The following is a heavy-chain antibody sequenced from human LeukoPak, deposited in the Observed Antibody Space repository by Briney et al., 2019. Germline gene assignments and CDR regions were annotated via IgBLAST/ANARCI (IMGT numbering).Heavy chain of an antibody. CDR1: GGTFSNYA. V-gene: IGHV1-69*05. CDR3: VRRQALRGRHRAFDP. Sequence: SVKVSCKAYGGTFSNYAISWVRQAPGQGLEWLGGIIPMFGTAKYAQKFQGRVTITTDESTTTAYMELISLRFEDTAVYYCVRRQALRGRHRAFDPWGQGTLVTVTS. J-gene: IGHJ5*02. D-gene: IGHD6-25*01. CDR2: IIPMFGTA.